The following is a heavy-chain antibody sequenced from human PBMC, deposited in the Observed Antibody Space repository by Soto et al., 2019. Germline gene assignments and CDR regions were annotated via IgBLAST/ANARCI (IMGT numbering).Heavy chain of an antibody. Sequence: GGSLRLSCAASGFTFSAYWMHWVRQAPGRGLMWVSRISNDGSDTKYADSVKGRFTISRDNAKNTLYLQLNSLTADDTAVYYCARDSSASPDYWGQGTLVTVSS. CDR3: ARDSSASPDY. CDR1: GFTFSAYW. D-gene: IGHD6-6*01. CDR2: ISNDGSDT. V-gene: IGHV3-74*03. J-gene: IGHJ4*02.